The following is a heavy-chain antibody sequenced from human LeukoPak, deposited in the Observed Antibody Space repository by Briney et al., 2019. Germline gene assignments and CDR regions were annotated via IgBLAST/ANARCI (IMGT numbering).Heavy chain of an antibody. CDR3: ARNAYYDSSGPFDY. J-gene: IGHJ4*02. CDR1: GGTFSSYA. CDR2: INPNSGGT. V-gene: IGHV1-2*02. D-gene: IGHD3-22*01. Sequence: ASVKVSCKASGGTFSSYAISWVRQAPGQGLEWMGWINPNSGGTNYAQKFQGRVTMTRDTSISTAYMELSRLRSDDTAVYYCARNAYYDSSGPFDYWGQGTLVTVSS.